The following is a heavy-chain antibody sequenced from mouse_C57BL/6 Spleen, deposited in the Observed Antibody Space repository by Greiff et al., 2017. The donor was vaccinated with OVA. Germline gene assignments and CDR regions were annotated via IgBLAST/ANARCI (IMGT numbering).Heavy chain of an antibody. CDR2: IRSKSSNYAT. CDR1: GFTFNTYA. CDR3: VRERNYGSSYEWYFDV. D-gene: IGHD1-1*01. V-gene: IGHV10-3*01. Sequence: EVQVVESGGGLVQPKGSLKLSCAASGFTFNTYAMHWVRQAPGKGLEWVARIRSKSSNYATYYADSVKDRFTISRDDSQSMLYLQMNNLKTEDTAMYYCVRERNYGSSYEWYFDVWGTGTTVTVSS. J-gene: IGHJ1*03.